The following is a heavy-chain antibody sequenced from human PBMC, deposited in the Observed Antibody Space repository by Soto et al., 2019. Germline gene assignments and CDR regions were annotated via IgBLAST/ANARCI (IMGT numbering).Heavy chain of an antibody. Sequence: GGSLRLSCAASGFTFSDYYMSWIRQAPGKGLEWVSYMSTSGRTKYYADSVKGRFTISRDNARNSLYLHMTTLTAADTAVYYCARGFGGYAVDYWGQGXLVTVSS. D-gene: IGHD2-15*01. J-gene: IGHJ4*02. CDR2: MSTSGRTK. V-gene: IGHV3-11*01. CDR1: GFTFSDYY. CDR3: ARGFGGYAVDY.